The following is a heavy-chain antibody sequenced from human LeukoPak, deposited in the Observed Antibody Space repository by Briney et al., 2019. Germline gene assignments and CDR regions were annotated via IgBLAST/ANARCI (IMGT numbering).Heavy chain of an antibody. D-gene: IGHD6-13*01. CDR2: IDYSGTT. CDR3: ARRGQAAGSKGAFDY. V-gene: IGHV4-39*01. Sequence: SETLSLTCTVSGGSISSGSYYWGWIRQPPGKGLEWIGSIDYSGTTYYNPSLKSRVTISVDTSMNQFSLKLSSVTAADTALYYCARRGQAAGSKGAFDYWGQGTLVTVSS. CDR1: GGSISSGSYY. J-gene: IGHJ4*02.